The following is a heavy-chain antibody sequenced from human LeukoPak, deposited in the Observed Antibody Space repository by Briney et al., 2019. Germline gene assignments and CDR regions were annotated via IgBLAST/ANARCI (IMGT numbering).Heavy chain of an antibody. CDR3: ARGRNNWNYGGFDY. CDR1: GGSISSSSYY. CDR2: IYYSGST. J-gene: IGHJ4*02. D-gene: IGHD1-7*01. V-gene: IGHV4-39*07. Sequence: SETLSLTCTVSGGSISSSSYYWGWIRQPPGKGLEWIGSIYYSGSTNYNPSLKSRVTISVDTSKNQFSLKLSSVTAADTAVYYCARGRNNWNYGGFDYWGQGTLVTVSS.